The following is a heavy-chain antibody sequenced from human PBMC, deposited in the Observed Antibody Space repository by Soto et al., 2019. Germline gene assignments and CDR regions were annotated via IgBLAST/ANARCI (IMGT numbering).Heavy chain of an antibody. V-gene: IGHV4-39*01. J-gene: IGHJ5*02. Sequence: SVVGGYSINNGDHRGRNHKHPGEGLEWIGSIYYSGNTYYNPSLRSRLTISVDTSNNQFSLKLTSVTAADTAVYFCAGRSIGNLGWFAPLGHGTLVTVSS. D-gene: IGHD3-10*01. CDR3: AGRSIGNLGWFAP. CDR2: IYYSGNT. CDR1: GGYSINNGDH.